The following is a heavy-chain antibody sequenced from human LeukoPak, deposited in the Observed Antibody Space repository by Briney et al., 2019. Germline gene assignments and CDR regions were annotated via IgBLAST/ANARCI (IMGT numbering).Heavy chain of an antibody. V-gene: IGHV3-30*18. D-gene: IGHD4-17*01. CDR2: ISYDGSNK. CDR3: AKEPNYGDIDY. J-gene: IGHJ4*02. CDR1: GFTFSSYG. Sequence: GGSLRLSCAASGFTFSSYGMHWVRQAPGKGLEWVAVISYDGSNKYYADSVKGRFTISRDNSKNTLYLQMNSLRAEDTAVYYCAKEPNYGDIDYWGQGTLVTVSS.